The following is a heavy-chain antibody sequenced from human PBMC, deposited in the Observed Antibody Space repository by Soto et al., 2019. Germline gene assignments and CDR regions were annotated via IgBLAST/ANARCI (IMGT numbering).Heavy chain of an antibody. V-gene: IGHV4-31*11. CDR2: IYYSGST. CDR1: GGSISSGGYY. J-gene: IGHJ6*02. D-gene: IGHD3-10*01. Sequence: SETLSLTCAVSGGSISSGGYYWSWIRQHPGKGLEWIGYIYYSGSTYYNPSLKSRVTISVDTSKNQFSLKLSSVTAADTAVYYCARERALTRSGSSVFGMDVWGQGTTVTVSS. CDR3: ARERALTRSGSSVFGMDV.